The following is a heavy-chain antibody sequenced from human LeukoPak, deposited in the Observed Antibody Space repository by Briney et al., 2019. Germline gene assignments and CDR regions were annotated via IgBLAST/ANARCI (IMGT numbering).Heavy chain of an antibody. CDR1: GFTFSSYS. J-gene: IGHJ3*02. Sequence: GGSLRLSCAASGFTFSSYSMNWIRQAPGKGLEWVSYISSGSSTIYYADSVKGRFTISRDNAKNSLCLQMNSLRDEDTAVYYCARENIVVVTAIRDAFDIWGQGTMVTVSS. CDR2: ISSGSSTI. CDR3: ARENIVVVTAIRDAFDI. V-gene: IGHV3-48*02. D-gene: IGHD2-21*02.